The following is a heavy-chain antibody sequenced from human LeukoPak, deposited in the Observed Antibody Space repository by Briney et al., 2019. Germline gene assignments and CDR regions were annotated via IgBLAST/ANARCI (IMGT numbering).Heavy chain of an antibody. CDR2: ISHSGST. Sequence: PSETLSLTCAVYGGSFSGYYWSWIRQPPGKGLEWIGEISHSGSTNYNPSLESRVTISVDTSKNQFSLKLNSVTAADTAMYYCARGPDCSGGSCYSPQLDYWGQGTLVTVSS. CDR1: GGSFSGYY. D-gene: IGHD2-15*01. CDR3: ARGPDCSGGSCYSPQLDY. V-gene: IGHV4-34*01. J-gene: IGHJ4*02.